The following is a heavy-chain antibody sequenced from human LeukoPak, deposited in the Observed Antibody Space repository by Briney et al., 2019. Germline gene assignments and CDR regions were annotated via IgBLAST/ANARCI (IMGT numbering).Heavy chain of an antibody. CDR3: ARDGTYYDSSGTIDY. D-gene: IGHD3-22*01. Sequence: GGSLRLSCAASGFTFSSYSMNWVRQAPGKGLEWVSYISSSSSTIYYADSVKGRFTISRDNAKNSLYLQMNSLRAEDTAVYYCARDGTYYDSSGTIDYWGQGTLVTVSS. CDR1: GFTFSSYS. CDR2: ISSSSSTI. J-gene: IGHJ4*02. V-gene: IGHV3-48*01.